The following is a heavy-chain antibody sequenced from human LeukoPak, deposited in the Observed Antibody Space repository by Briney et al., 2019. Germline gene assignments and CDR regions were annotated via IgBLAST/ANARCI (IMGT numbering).Heavy chain of an antibody. Sequence: GGSLRLSCAASGFTFWSYAMSWVRQAPGKGLEWVSAISGGGDSTYYADSVKGRFTISRDTYKNTLYLQMNSLRAEDTAVYYCAKDRARGGATDFDYWGQGALVTVSS. V-gene: IGHV3-23*01. CDR2: ISGGGDST. D-gene: IGHD3-16*01. CDR3: AKDRARGGATDFDY. CDR1: GFTFWSYA. J-gene: IGHJ4*02.